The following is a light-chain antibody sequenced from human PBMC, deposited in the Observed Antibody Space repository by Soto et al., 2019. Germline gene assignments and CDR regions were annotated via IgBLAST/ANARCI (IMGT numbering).Light chain of an antibody. V-gene: IGLV1-40*01. CDR2: GNT. Sequence: QSVLTQPPSVSGAPGQRVTISCTGSSTNLGACYEVHWYQHVPGTAPTLLISGNTNRPSGVPDRFSGSKSGTSASLAISGLQAAYEADYCCQSYENRRTPGVFGGGTKLTVL. J-gene: IGLJ3*02. CDR3: QSYENRRTPGV. CDR1: STNLGACYE.